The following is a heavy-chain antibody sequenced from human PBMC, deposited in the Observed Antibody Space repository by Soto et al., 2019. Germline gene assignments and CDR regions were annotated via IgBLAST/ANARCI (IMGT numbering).Heavy chain of an antibody. J-gene: IGHJ4*02. CDR1: GFPFSSYA. D-gene: IGHD3-22*01. Sequence: PGGSLTLPCAASGFPFSSYAMSWVRHAPGKGLEWVSAISVGAVATNYADSVKGRFTISRDNSKNTLYLQMNSLRAEDTAVYYCAKGRESSGSYRPFDYWGQGALVTVSS. V-gene: IGHV3-23*01. CDR3: AKGRESSGSYRPFDY. CDR2: ISVGAVAT.